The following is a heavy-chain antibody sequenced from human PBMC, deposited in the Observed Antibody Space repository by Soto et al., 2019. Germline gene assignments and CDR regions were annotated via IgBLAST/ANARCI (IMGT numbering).Heavy chain of an antibody. CDR1: GGSIYTYS. CDR3: ATIVGANDY. Sequence: SETLSLTCTVSGGSIYTYSCTWLRQPAGKGLXXXGXIXSXGXXXXNPSLKSRVSMSVDTSKNQFSLKLNSVTAADTAVYYCATIVGANDYWGQGTMVPVSS. V-gene: IGHV4-4*07. D-gene: IGHD1-26*01. CDR2: IXSXGXX. J-gene: IGHJ4*02.